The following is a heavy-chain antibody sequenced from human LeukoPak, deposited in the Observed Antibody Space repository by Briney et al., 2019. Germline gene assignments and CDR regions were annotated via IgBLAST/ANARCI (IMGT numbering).Heavy chain of an antibody. CDR3: ASALTMIVVSGAFDI. V-gene: IGHV3-23*01. J-gene: IGHJ3*02. CDR1: GFTFSSYA. CDR2: ISGSGGST. D-gene: IGHD3-22*01. Sequence: PGGSLRLSCAASGFTFSSYAMSWVRQAPGKGLEWVSAISGSGGSTYYADSVKGRFTISRDNSKNTLYLQMNSLRAEDTAVYYCASALTMIVVSGAFDIWGQGTMVTVSS.